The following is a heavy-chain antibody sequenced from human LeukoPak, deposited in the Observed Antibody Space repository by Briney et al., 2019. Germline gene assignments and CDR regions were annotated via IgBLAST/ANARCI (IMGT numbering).Heavy chain of an antibody. V-gene: IGHV3-48*03. Sequence: PGGSLRLSCAASGFTFSSYEMNWVRQAPGKGLEWVSYISSSGSTIDYADSVKGRFTISRDNAKNSLYLQMNSLRAEDTAVYYCAKDRLEYYYDSSGYYFDYWGQGTLVTVSS. D-gene: IGHD3-22*01. CDR3: AKDRLEYYYDSSGYYFDY. CDR2: ISSSGSTI. J-gene: IGHJ4*02. CDR1: GFTFSSYE.